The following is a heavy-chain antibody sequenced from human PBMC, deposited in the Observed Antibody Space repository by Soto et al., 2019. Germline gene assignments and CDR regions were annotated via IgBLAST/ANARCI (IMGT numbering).Heavy chain of an antibody. CDR2: ISYSAST. D-gene: IGHD6-13*01. CDR3: AREVSTHFEY. V-gene: IGHV4-31*03. CDR1: GGSISSGGYW. J-gene: IGHJ4*02. Sequence: QVQLQESGPGLVKPSQTLSLTCTVSGGSISSGGYWWSWIRQHPGKGLEWVGYISYSASTSYNPSLKSRLTISADTSKNHFSLELTSVTAADTAVYYCAREVSTHFEYWGQGTLVTVSS.